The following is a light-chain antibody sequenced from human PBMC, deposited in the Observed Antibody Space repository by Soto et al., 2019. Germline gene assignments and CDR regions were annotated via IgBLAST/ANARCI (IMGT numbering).Light chain of an antibody. V-gene: IGKV3-20*01. CDR1: QSVSSQ. CDR2: DAS. CDR3: QQYGSSDPS. J-gene: IGKJ4*01. Sequence: EIVLTQSPGTLSLSPGERATLSCRASQSVSSQLAWYQQKSGRAPRLLIYDASTRATGIPDRFRGSGSGTDFTLTISRLEPEDFGVYYCQQYGSSDPSFGGGTNVEIK.